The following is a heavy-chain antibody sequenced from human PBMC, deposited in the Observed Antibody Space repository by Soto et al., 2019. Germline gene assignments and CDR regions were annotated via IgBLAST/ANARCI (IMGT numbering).Heavy chain of an antibody. CDR1: GGSISSYY. CDR2: IYYSGST. Sequence: PSEILSLTCTVSGGSISSYYWSWIRQPPGKGLEWIGYIYYSGSTNYNPSLKSRVTISVDTSKNQFSLKLSSVTAADTAVYYCARVKRTYSSSNWFDPWGQGTLVTVSS. CDR3: ARVKRTYSSSNWFDP. D-gene: IGHD6-6*01. V-gene: IGHV4-59*01. J-gene: IGHJ5*02.